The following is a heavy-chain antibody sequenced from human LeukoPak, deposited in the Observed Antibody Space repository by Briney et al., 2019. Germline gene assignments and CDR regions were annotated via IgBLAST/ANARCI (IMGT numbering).Heavy chain of an antibody. V-gene: IGHV1-18*01. Sequence: VKVSCKTSAYTFSNYGFNWVRQAPGQGLEWMGWISAYNGNTKYAQNFQGRFTMTTDTSTSTAYMELRSLTSDDTAVYYCARDLDGSGSYYTDYWGQGTLDTVSS. CDR3: ARDLDGSGSYYTDY. J-gene: IGHJ4*02. CDR1: AYTFSNYG. CDR2: ISAYNGNT. D-gene: IGHD3-10*01.